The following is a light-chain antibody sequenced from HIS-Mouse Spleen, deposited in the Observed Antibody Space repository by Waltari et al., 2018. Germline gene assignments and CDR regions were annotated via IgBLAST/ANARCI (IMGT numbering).Light chain of an antibody. Sequence: SYVLTQPPSVSVAPGKTARITCGGNNIGSKSVHWYQQKPGQAPVLVVYDDSDRPLGIPGRFSGSNSGNTATLTISRVEAGDEADYYCQVWDSSSDHVVFGGGTKLTVL. V-gene: IGLV3-21*03. CDR2: DDS. CDR1: NIGSKS. J-gene: IGLJ2*01. CDR3: QVWDSSSDHVV.